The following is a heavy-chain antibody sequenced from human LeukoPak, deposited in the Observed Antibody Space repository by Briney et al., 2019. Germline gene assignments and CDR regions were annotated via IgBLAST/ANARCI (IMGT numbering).Heavy chain of an antibody. D-gene: IGHD4-17*01. CDR2: ASGSGGST. CDR1: GFTFSSYA. CDR3: ARVDYGDYVGSY. Sequence: GGSLRLSCAASGFTFSSYAMSWVRQAPGKGLEWVSSASGSGGSTYYADSVKGRFTISRDSSKNTLYLQMNSLRAEDTAVYYCARVDYGDYVGSYWGQGTLVTVSS. V-gene: IGHV3-23*01. J-gene: IGHJ4*02.